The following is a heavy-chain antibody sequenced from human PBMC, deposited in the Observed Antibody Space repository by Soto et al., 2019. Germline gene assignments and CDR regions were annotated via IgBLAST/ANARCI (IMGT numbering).Heavy chain of an antibody. CDR3: AHSPFFGDKLDY. V-gene: IGHV2-5*02. CDR1: GFSLTTGGVG. CDR2: IYWDDDK. D-gene: IGHD2-21*01. Sequence: SGPTLVNPTQTLTLNCTFSGFSLTTGGVGVVWIRQPPGKALEWLAVIYWDDDKRYRPSLKTRLTISKDTSKNQVLLTMTNMDPVDTATYFCAHSPFFGDKLDYWGQGTQVTVSS. J-gene: IGHJ4*02.